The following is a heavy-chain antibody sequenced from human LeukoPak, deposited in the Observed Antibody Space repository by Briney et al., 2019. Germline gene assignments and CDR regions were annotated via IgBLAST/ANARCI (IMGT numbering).Heavy chain of an antibody. CDR3: AKDRPHCSSTSCYGDYFDY. CDR2: ITWNGGSR. D-gene: IGHD2-2*01. CDR1: GFTFDDYA. Sequence: GGSLRLSCAASGFTFDDYAMHWVRQVPGKGLEWVSSITWNGGSRGYVDSVKGRFTISRDNAKNSLYLEMNSLRAEDTAVYYCAKDRPHCSSTSCYGDYFDYWGQGTLVTVSS. J-gene: IGHJ4*02. V-gene: IGHV3-9*01.